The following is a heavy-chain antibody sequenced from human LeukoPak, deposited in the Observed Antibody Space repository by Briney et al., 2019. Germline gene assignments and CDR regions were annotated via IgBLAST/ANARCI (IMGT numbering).Heavy chain of an antibody. CDR3: ARTVVPAAKASFDY. D-gene: IGHD2-2*01. Sequence: GTSVRVSCKASGFTFTSSAMQWVRQARGQRLEWIGWVVAGSGSANYAQKFQQRVTITRDMSTRTAYMELSGLRTEDTAVYYCARTVVPAAKASFDYWGQGTLVTVSS. CDR2: VVAGSGSA. V-gene: IGHV1-58*02. J-gene: IGHJ4*02. CDR1: GFTFTSSA.